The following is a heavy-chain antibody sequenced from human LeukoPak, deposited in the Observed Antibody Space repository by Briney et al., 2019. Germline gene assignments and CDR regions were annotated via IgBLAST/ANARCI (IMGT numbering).Heavy chain of an antibody. CDR1: GGSVSSGSYY. J-gene: IGHJ6*04. CDR3: ARDRYNWNDVMGDYYYYGMDV. CDR2: FYYSGST. Sequence: SETLSLTCTVSGGSVSSGSYYWSWIRQPPGKGLEWIGYFYYSGSTNYNPSLKSRVTISVDTSKNKFSLKLSSVTAADTAVYYCARDRYNWNDVMGDYYYYGMDVWGKGTTVTVSS. D-gene: IGHD1-1*01. V-gene: IGHV4-61*01.